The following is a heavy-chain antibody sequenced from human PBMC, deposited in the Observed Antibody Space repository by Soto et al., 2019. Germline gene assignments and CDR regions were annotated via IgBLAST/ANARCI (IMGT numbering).Heavy chain of an antibody. D-gene: IGHD1-26*01. CDR1: GFTFSSYG. Sequence: GSLRLSCAASGFTFSSYGMSWVRQAPGKGLEWVSSISGSGGSTYYADSVKGRFTISRDNSKNTLYLQMNSLRAEDTAVYYCAKASAPGGTYFPLWFWGQGTLVTVSS. V-gene: IGHV3-23*01. J-gene: IGHJ4*02. CDR2: ISGSGGST. CDR3: AKASAPGGTYFPLWF.